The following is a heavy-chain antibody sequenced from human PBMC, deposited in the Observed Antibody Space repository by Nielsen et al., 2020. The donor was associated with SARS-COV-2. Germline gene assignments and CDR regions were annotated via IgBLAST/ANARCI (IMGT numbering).Heavy chain of an antibody. CDR1: GGSIISSTYY. D-gene: IGHD1-26*01. CDR2: IYHSGFT. V-gene: IGHV4-39*07. CDR3: ARPSAAAAFDI. J-gene: IGHJ3*02. Sequence: SETLSLTCTVSGGSIISSTYYWGWIRQPPEKGLEWIGNIYHSGFTYSNPSLKSRVTISVDTSKNQFSLKLSSVTAADTAVYYCARPSAAAAFDIWGQGTMVTVSS.